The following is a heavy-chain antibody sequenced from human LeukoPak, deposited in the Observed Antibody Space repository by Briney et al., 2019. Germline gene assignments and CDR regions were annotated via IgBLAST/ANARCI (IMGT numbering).Heavy chain of an antibody. V-gene: IGHV4-61*02. J-gene: IGHJ3*02. D-gene: IGHD3-10*01. CDR2: IYTSGST. CDR3: ASYKGKDAFDI. Sequence: SQTLSLTCTVSGGSISSGSYYWRWIRRPAGKGLEWIGRIYTSGSTNYNPSLKSRVTISVDTSKNQFSLKLSSVTAADTAVYYCASYKGKDAFDIWGQGTMVTVSS. CDR1: GGSISSGSYY.